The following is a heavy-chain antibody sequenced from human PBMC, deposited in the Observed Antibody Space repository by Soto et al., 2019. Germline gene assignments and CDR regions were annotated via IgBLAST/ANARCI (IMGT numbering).Heavy chain of an antibody. J-gene: IGHJ4*02. V-gene: IGHV4-59*11. CDR3: TRVLDPGYSDY. CDR2: VHSGGAI. CDR1: GCSISGHY. Sequence: SETLSLTCTVSGCSISGHYWSWIRQPPGKSLEWIGHVHSGGAINYNPSLRSRLTVSADTSKNQFSLQLTSVTAADTAIYYCTRVLDPGYSDYWGQGTLVTVSS.